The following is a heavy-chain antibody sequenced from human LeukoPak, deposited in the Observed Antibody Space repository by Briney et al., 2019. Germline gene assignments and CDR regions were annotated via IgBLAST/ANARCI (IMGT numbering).Heavy chain of an antibody. CDR3: VRFYYYYYMDV. V-gene: IGHV2-5*02. Sequence: SGPTLVNPTQTLTLTCTFSGFSLNTSGVGLGWIRQPPREALEWLALIYWDEDKRYSPSLKSRLTITKDTSKNQVVLTMTNMDPVDTATYYCVRFYYYYYMDVWGKGTTVTVSS. CDR2: IYWDEDK. CDR1: GFSLNTSGVG. J-gene: IGHJ6*03.